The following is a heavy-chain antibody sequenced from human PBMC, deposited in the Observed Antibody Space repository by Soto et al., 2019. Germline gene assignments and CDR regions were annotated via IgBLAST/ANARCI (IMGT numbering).Heavy chain of an antibody. J-gene: IGHJ4*02. V-gene: IGHV3-33*01. CDR1: GFTISTHG. CDR2: IWYDGSNR. D-gene: IGHD1-1*01. CDR3: AAATTLNFHFHY. Sequence: QVQLVESGGGVVQPGTSLRLSCAASGFTISTHGMHWVRQAPGKGLEWVANIWYDGSNRFYADSVKGRFTISKDNSKNTLSLQMSSLRAEDTAVYYCAAATTLNFHFHYWGQGTQVTVSS.